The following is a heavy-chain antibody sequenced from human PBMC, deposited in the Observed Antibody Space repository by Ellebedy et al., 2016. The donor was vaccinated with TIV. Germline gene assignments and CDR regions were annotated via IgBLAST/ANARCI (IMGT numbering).Heavy chain of an antibody. Sequence: GESLKISCAASGLTFSNNAMSWVRQAPGKGLEWVSVISDSGSRKYYEDSVKGRFTISRDNSKNTLYLRMDRLRVEDTAIYYCADDPWGVGPAFDIWGQGTMVTVSS. D-gene: IGHD1-26*01. V-gene: IGHV3-23*01. CDR3: ADDPWGVGPAFDI. CDR1: GLTFSNNA. J-gene: IGHJ3*02. CDR2: ISDSGSRK.